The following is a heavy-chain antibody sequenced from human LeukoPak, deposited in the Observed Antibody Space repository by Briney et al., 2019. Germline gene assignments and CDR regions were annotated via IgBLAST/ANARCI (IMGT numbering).Heavy chain of an antibody. V-gene: IGHV3-53*01. CDR1: GFTFGDYA. CDR2: IYSGGIT. J-gene: IGHJ4*02. Sequence: HPGGSLRLSCTTSGFTFGDYAMSWVRQAPGKGLEWVSVIYSGGITHYADSVKGRFTISRDNSKNTLYLQMNSLRDDDTAMYYCARGGPLSGSSTFDHWGQGTLVTVSS. CDR3: ARGGPLSGSSTFDH. D-gene: IGHD1-26*01.